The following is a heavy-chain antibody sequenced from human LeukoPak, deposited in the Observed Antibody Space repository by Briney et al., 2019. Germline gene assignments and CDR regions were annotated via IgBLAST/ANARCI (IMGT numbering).Heavy chain of an antibody. D-gene: IGHD2-2*01. CDR3: ARGVLGYCSSTSCYAYYFDY. CDR1: GYTFTSYD. CDR2: MNPNSGNT. Sequence: ASVKVSCKASGYTFTSYDINWVRQATGQGLEWMGWMNPNSGNTGYAQKFQGRVTMTRNTSISTAYMELSSLRSEDTAVYYCARGVLGYCSSTSCYAYYFDYWGQGTLVTVSS. V-gene: IGHV1-8*01. J-gene: IGHJ4*02.